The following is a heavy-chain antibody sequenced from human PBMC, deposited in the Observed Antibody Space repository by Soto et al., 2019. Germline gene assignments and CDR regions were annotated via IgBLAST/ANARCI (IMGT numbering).Heavy chain of an antibody. CDR3: AKDSHYFGSGSLDY. Sequence: EVQLLESGGGLIQPGGSLRLSCAASGFTFSRSAMNWVRQAQGKGLVWVSSISGSGGSTFYADSVKGRFTISRDNSNNTLYLQMNSLRAEDTAVYYCAKDSHYFGSGSLDYWGQGTLVTVSS. D-gene: IGHD3-10*01. CDR1: GFTFSRSA. J-gene: IGHJ4*02. CDR2: ISGSGGST. V-gene: IGHV3-23*01.